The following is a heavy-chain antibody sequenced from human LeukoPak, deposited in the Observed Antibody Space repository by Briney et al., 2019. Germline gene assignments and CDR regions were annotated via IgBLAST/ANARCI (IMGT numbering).Heavy chain of an antibody. D-gene: IGHD1-1*01. CDR2: INPNSGGT. V-gene: IGHV1-2*02. J-gene: IGHJ3*02. CDR1: GYTFTGYY. Sequence: ASVKVSCKASGYTFTGYYMHWVRQAPGQGLEWMGWINPNSGGTNYAQKFQGRVTMTRDTSISTAYMELSRLRSDDTAVYYCATTKVPDDAFDIWGQGTMVTVSS. CDR3: ATTKVPDDAFDI.